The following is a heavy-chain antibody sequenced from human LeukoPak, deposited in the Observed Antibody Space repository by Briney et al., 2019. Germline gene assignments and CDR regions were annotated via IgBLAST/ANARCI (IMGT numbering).Heavy chain of an antibody. CDR3: AKTNDYVWGSYRHFDY. J-gene: IGHJ4*02. D-gene: IGHD3-16*02. V-gene: IGHV3-23*01. Sequence: PGGSLRLSCAASGFTFSSYAMSWVRQAPGKGLEWVSAIRGSGDNTYYADSVKGRFTISRDNAKNSLYLQMNSLRAEDTALYYCAKTNDYVWGSYRHFDYWGQGTLVTVSS. CDR1: GFTFSSYA. CDR2: IRGSGDNT.